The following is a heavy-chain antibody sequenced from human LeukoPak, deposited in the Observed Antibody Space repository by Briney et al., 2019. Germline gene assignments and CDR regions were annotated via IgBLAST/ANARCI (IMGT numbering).Heavy chain of an antibody. Sequence: GESLKISCKASGYTFTSYGISWVRQAPGQGLEWMGWISAYNGNTNYAQKLQGRVTMTTDTSTSTAYMELRSLRSDDTAVYYCAIDVGSFSSSWRTLRDVWGKGTTVTVSS. CDR1: GYTFTSYG. CDR3: AIDVGSFSSSWRTLRDV. J-gene: IGHJ6*04. CDR2: ISAYNGNT. D-gene: IGHD6-13*01. V-gene: IGHV1-18*04.